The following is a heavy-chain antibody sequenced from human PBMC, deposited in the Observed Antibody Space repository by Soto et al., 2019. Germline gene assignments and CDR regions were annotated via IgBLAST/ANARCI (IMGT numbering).Heavy chain of an antibody. Sequence: SETLSLTCAVSGYSISSGYYWGWIRQPPGKGLEWIGSIYHSGSTYYNPSLKSRVTISVDTSKNQFSLKLSSVTAADTAVYYCARDIRISRAPYNWFVPWGQATLVTVSS. D-gene: IGHD2-2*02. CDR1: GYSISSGYY. CDR2: IYHSGST. J-gene: IGHJ5*02. V-gene: IGHV4-38-2*02. CDR3: ARDIRISRAPYNWFVP.